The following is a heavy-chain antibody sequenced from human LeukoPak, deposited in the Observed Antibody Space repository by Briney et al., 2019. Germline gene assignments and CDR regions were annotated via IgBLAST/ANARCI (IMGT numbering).Heavy chain of an antibody. CDR2: ISVSGNT. V-gene: IGHV3-23*01. Sequence: GGSLRLSCAASGFTLSSYAMSWVRQAPGKGLEWVSAISVSGNTYHADSVKGRFTISRDNAKNSLYLQMNSLRAEDTAVYYCARDRGGDYGDYNRDFDYWGRGTLVTVSS. D-gene: IGHD4-17*01. J-gene: IGHJ4*02. CDR1: GFTLSSYA. CDR3: ARDRGGDYGDYNRDFDY.